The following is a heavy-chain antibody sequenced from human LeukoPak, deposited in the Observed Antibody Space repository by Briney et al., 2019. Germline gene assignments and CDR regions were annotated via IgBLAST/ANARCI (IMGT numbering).Heavy chain of an antibody. V-gene: IGHV1-18*01. CDR1: GYTFTSYG. Sequence: GASVKDSCKASGYTFTSYGISWVRQAPGQGLEWMGWISAYNGNTNYAQKLQGRVTMTTDTSTSTAYMELRSLRSDDTAAYYCARGRQLVPNNWFDPWGQGTLVTVSS. CDR2: ISAYNGNT. J-gene: IGHJ5*02. CDR3: ARGRQLVPNNWFDP. D-gene: IGHD6-6*01.